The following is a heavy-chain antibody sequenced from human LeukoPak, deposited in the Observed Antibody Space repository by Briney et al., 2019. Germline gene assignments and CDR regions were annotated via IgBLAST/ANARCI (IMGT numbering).Heavy chain of an antibody. D-gene: IGHD3-3*01. CDR2: ISGSGGST. J-gene: IGHJ4*02. V-gene: IGHV3-23*01. CDR3: AKTYYDFWSGYSLAFDY. Sequence: GGSLRLSCATSGLTFSSYAMSWVRQAPGKGLEWVSAISGSGGSTYYADSVKGRFTISRDNSKNTLYLQMNSLRAEDTAVYYCAKTYYDFWSGYSLAFDYWGQGTLVTVSS. CDR1: GLTFSSYA.